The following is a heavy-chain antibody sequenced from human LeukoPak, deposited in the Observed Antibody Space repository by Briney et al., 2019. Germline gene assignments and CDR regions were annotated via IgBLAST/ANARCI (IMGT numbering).Heavy chain of an antibody. J-gene: IGHJ4*02. CDR2: IYYSGST. CDR3: ARVTSIAAQWYYFDY. D-gene: IGHD6-25*01. V-gene: IGHV4-59*01. Sequence: PSETLSLTCTVSGGSISTYYWSWIRQPPGKGLEWIGYIYYSGSTNYNPSLKSRATISADTPKNQFSLKLSSVTAADTAVYYCARVTSIAAQWYYFDYWGQGTLVTVSS. CDR1: GGSISTYY.